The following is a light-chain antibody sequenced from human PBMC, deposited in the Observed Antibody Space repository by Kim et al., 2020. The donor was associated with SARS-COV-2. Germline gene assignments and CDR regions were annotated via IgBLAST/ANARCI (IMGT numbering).Light chain of an antibody. CDR3: NSRDSSGPVV. Sequence: VALGHIVRITCQGYSLRSYYASWYQQKPGQAPVLVIYGKNNRPSGIPDRFSGSSSGNTASLTITGAQAEDEADYYCNSRDSSGPVVFGGGTQLTVL. CDR1: SLRSYY. CDR2: GKN. J-gene: IGLJ2*01. V-gene: IGLV3-19*01.